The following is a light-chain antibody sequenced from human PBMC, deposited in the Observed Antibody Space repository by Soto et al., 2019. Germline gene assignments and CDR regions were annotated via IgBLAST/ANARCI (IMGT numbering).Light chain of an antibody. V-gene: IGLV2-11*01. CDR3: CSYAGSYSYV. CDR1: SSDVGGYNY. J-gene: IGLJ1*01. CDR2: DVS. Sequence: SLLTQPSSVSGSPGQSVTISCTGTSSDVGGYNYVSWYQEQPGKAPKLMIYDVSKRPSGVPDRFSGSKSGNTASLTISGLQAEDEADYYCCSYAGSYSYVFGTGTKVTVL.